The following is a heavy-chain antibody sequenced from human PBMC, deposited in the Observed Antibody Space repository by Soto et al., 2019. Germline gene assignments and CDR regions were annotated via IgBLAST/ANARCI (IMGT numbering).Heavy chain of an antibody. CDR1: GGTFSTYS. J-gene: IGHJ6*02. CDR2: VIPYFGTA. V-gene: IGHV1-69*01. Sequence: EQLVQSGAEVKKPGSSVKVSCEASGGTFSTYSISWVRQAPGHGLEWMGEVIPYFGTANHAQKFQGRVTLTVGGSTSTVYMELGRRRSEDTPLYSCATVRITFRRRGGAHYEDGMDVWCQGTRVTVSS. D-gene: IGHD3-3*01. CDR3: ATVRITFRRRGGAHYEDGMDV.